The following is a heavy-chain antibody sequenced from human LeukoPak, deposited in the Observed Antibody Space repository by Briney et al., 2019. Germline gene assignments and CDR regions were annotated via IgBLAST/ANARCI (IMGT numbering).Heavy chain of an antibody. Sequence: GGSLRLSCAASGFTFSDYYMSWIRQAPGKGLEWVSYISSSGSTIYYADSVKGRFTISRDNAKNSLYLQMNGLRAEDTAVYYCARARLGYCSSTSCLNNNWFDPWGQGTLVTVSS. D-gene: IGHD2-2*01. CDR2: ISSSGSTI. CDR1: GFTFSDYY. J-gene: IGHJ5*02. CDR3: ARARLGYCSSTSCLNNNWFDP. V-gene: IGHV3-11*04.